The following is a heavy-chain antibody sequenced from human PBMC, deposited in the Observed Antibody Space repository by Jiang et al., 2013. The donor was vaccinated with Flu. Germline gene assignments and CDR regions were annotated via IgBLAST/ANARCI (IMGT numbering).Heavy chain of an antibody. CDR1: GGSISSYY. D-gene: IGHD2-15*01. Sequence: GPGLVKPSETLSLTCTVSGGSISSYYWSWIRQPPGKGLEWIGYIYYSGSTNYNPSLKSRVTISVDTSKNQFSLKLSSVTAADTAVYYCARGGCSGGSCYSGYFDLWGRGTLVTVSS. J-gene: IGHJ2*01. CDR3: ARGGCSGGSCYSGYFDL. CDR2: IYYSGST. V-gene: IGHV4-59*01.